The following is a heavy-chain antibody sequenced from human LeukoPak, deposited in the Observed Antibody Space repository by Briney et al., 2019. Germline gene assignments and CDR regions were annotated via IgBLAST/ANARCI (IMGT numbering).Heavy chain of an antibody. Sequence: GGSLRLSCAASGFTFRTYWMAWVRQATGKGLEWVANIKGDESARHQADSVKGRFTISRDNAQNSVYLQMSSLRGEDTAVYYCARDVGGSLDYWGQGTLVTVSS. J-gene: IGHJ4*02. CDR1: GFTFRTYW. V-gene: IGHV3-7*01. D-gene: IGHD1-26*01. CDR3: ARDVGGSLDY. CDR2: IKGDESAR.